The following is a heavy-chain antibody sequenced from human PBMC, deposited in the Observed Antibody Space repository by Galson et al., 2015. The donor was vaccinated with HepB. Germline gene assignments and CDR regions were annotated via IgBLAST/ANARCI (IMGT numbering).Heavy chain of an antibody. D-gene: IGHD4-23*01. CDR3: ARASPTVAPRGWFDP. CDR1: GFTFSSYW. J-gene: IGHJ5*02. Sequence: SLRLSCAASGFTFSSYWMSWVRQAPGGGLEWVANIKQDGSEKYYVDSVKGRFTISRDNAKNSLYLQMNSLRAEDTAVYSCARASPTVAPRGWFDPWGQGTLGTVSP. CDR2: IKQDGSEK. V-gene: IGHV3-7*01.